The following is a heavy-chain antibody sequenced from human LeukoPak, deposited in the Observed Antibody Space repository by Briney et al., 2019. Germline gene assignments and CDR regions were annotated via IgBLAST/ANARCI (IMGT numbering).Heavy chain of an antibody. J-gene: IGHJ4*02. D-gene: IGHD3-10*02. Sequence: PGGSLRLSCAASGFTFNNYPMTWVRQAPGKGLEGVSNLSGSGGITYYAGSVKGRFTVSRDNSKNTLFLEINSLRVEDTAVYYCVRGMFGVVLDYWGQGTLVTVSS. CDR3: VRGMFGVVLDY. CDR1: GFTFNNYP. V-gene: IGHV3-23*01. CDR2: LSGSGGIT.